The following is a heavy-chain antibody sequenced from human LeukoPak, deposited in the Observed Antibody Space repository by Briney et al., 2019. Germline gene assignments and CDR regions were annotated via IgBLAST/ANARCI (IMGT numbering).Heavy chain of an antibody. D-gene: IGHD5-12*01. Sequence: GGSLRLSCVASGFIFEIFGMHWVRQAPGKGLEWVAYIPHDGSNQYSADSLKGRFTISRDNSKNTLYLEMHSLRVEDTAVYYCARINAGYRTYGMDVWGQGTAVIVSS. CDR2: IPHDGSNQ. CDR3: ARINAGYRTYGMDV. J-gene: IGHJ6*02. CDR1: GFIFEIFG. V-gene: IGHV3-30*02.